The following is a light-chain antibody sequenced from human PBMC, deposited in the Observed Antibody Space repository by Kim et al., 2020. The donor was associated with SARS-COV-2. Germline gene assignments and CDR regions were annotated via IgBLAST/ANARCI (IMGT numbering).Light chain of an antibody. CDR1: QGIRSF. Sequence: AIRMTQSPFSLSPSVGDRVTITCWAIQGIRSFLAWYQQKSAKAPKLFIYYASSLQSGVPSRFSGIGSGTEYTLTISSLQPEDFATYYGQQYASFTFGGGTKVDIK. J-gene: IGKJ4*01. CDR3: QQYASFT. CDR2: YAS. V-gene: IGKV1D-43*01.